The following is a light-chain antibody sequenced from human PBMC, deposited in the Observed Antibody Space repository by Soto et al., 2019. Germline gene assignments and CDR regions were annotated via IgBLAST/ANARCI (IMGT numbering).Light chain of an antibody. J-gene: IGKJ1*01. CDR2: GAS. Sequence: VLTQYPATLSVSPGERDTLFCRASQSVSSDLAWYQQKPGQAPRLLISGASTRATGIPARFSGSGSGTEFTLTISSLQSEDFAVYYCQHYNNWPPWTVGQGTKVEIK. V-gene: IGKV3-15*01. CDR3: QHYNNWPPWT. CDR1: QSVSSD.